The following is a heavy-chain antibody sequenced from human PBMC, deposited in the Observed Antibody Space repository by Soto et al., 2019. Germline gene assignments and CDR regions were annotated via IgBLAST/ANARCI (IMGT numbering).Heavy chain of an antibody. CDR1: GGSFSGYY. CDR2: INHSGST. V-gene: IGHV4-34*01. CDR3: ARGLGDFWSGYYENNWFDP. J-gene: IGHJ5*02. Sequence: SETLSLTCAVYGGSFSGYYWSWIRQPPGKGLEWIGEINHSGSTNCNPSLKSRVTISVDTSKNQFSLKLSSVTAADTAVYYCARGLGDFWSGYYENNWFDPWGQGTLVTVSS. D-gene: IGHD3-3*01.